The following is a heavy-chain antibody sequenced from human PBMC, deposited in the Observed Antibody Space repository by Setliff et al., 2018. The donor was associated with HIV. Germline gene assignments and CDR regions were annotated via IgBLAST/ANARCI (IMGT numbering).Heavy chain of an antibody. D-gene: IGHD2-21*02. V-gene: IGHV4-59*08. J-gene: IGHJ6*03. CDR2: IYYSGST. CDR3: ARSGDSYYYYYMDV. Sequence: SETLSLTCTVSGGSISNYYWSWIRQPPGKGLEWIGYIYYSGSTNYNPSLKSRVTILVDSSRNQFSLRLSSVTAADTAVYYCARSGDSYYYYYMDVWGKGTTVTVSS. CDR1: GGSISNYY.